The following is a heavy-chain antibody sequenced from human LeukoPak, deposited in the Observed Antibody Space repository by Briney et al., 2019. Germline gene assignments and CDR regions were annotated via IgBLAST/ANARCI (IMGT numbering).Heavy chain of an antibody. CDR2: MNPNSGNT. V-gene: IGHV1-8*01. J-gene: IGHJ4*02. D-gene: IGHD6-13*01. CDR3: ARGHSRRPGIGPAN. Sequence: DIXXXXQATGQGVEWMGWMNPNSGNTGYAQKFQGRVTMTRNTSISTAYMELSSLRSEDTAVYYCARGHSRRPGIGPANWGQGTLVTVSS. CDR1: D.